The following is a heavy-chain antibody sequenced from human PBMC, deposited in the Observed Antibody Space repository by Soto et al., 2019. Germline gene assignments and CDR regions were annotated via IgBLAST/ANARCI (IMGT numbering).Heavy chain of an antibody. CDR2: IIPMLGMS. J-gene: IGHJ4*02. CDR1: GDTFNFYS. Sequence: QVQLVQSGAEVKTPGSSVKVSCTASGDTFNFYSLSWVRQAPGQGLEWMGRIIPMLGMSNYAQKFQGRVTMFADKSTRTVYMVLSGLRSEDTALYYCATNYGSGSTLFDNWGQGTLVTVSS. CDR3: ATNYGSGSTLFDN. D-gene: IGHD3-10*01. V-gene: IGHV1-69*02.